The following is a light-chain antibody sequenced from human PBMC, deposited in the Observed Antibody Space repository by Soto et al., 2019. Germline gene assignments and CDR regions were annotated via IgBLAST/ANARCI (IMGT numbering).Light chain of an antibody. CDR3: QTYNHWRSVT. V-gene: IGKV3D-15*01. Sequence: ELVLTQSPGTLSLSPGESATLSCRASQLVSSNFIAWYQQKPGQAPRLLIHGTSSRATGIPERFSGSGSGTQFNLRIRSLHYEDFAIYSCQTYNHWRSVTLGGVTKVDVK. CDR2: GTS. CDR1: QLVSSN. J-gene: IGKJ4*01.